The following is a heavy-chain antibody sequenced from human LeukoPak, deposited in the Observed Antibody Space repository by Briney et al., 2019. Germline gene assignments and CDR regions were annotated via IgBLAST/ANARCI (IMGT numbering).Heavy chain of an antibody. CDR2: IYYSGST. Sequence: PSETLSLTCTVSGGSISNYYWSWIRQAPGKGLEWIGYIYYSGSTNYNPSLQSRVTILVDTSKNQFSLKLSSVTAADTAVYYCARGTTVVTGTFDYWGQGTLVTVSP. J-gene: IGHJ4*02. V-gene: IGHV4-59*01. CDR3: ARGTTVVTGTFDY. D-gene: IGHD4-23*01. CDR1: GGSISNYY.